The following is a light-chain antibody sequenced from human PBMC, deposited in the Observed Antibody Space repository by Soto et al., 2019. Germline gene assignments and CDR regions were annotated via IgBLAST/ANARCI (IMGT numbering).Light chain of an antibody. CDR1: QSVSTY. V-gene: IGKV3-11*01. CDR2: DAS. J-gene: IGKJ5*01. CDR3: QQRSDWPIT. Sequence: EIVLTQSPVALSLSPGERATLSCRASQSVSTYLVWYQQRPGQAPRLLIYDASNRATGIPARFSGSGSGTDFTLTISSLEPEDFALYYCQQRSDWPITFGQGTRLEIK.